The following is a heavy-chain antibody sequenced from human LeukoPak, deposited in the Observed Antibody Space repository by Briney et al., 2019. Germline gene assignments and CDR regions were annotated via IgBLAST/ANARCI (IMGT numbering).Heavy chain of an antibody. D-gene: IGHD3-9*01. V-gene: IGHV4-61*08. CDR1: GGSISSGGYY. CDR3: ARAPYDILTGYPLD. Sequence: PSETLSLTCTVSGGSISSGGYYWSWIRQHPGKGLEWIGYIYYSGSTFYNPSLKSRVTISVDTSKNQFSLKLSSVTAADTAVYYCARAPYDILTGYPLDWGQGTLVTVSS. CDR2: IYYSGST. J-gene: IGHJ4*02.